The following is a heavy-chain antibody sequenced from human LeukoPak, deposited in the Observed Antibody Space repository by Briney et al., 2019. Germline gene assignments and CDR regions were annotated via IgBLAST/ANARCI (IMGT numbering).Heavy chain of an antibody. D-gene: IGHD3-3*01. V-gene: IGHV3-30-3*01. J-gene: IGHJ4*02. CDR3: ARDTRITIFGVAITLPTDY. CDR2: ISYDGSNK. Sequence: PGGSLRLSCAASGFTFSSYAMHWVRQAPGKGLEWVAVISYDGSNKYYADSVKGRFTISRDNSKNTLYLQMNSLRAEDTAVYYCARDTRITIFGVAITLPTDYWGQGTLVTVSS. CDR1: GFTFSSYA.